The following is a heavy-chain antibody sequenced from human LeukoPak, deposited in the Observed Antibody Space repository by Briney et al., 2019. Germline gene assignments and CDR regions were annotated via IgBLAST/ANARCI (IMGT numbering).Heavy chain of an antibody. Sequence: GGSLRLSCAASGFTFSSYAMHWVRQAPGKGLECVAVISYDGSNKYYADSVKGRFTISRDNSKNTLYLQMNSLRAEDTAVYYCARVMTTLTVDYWGQGTLVTVSS. J-gene: IGHJ4*02. D-gene: IGHD3-16*01. CDR3: ARVMTTLTVDY. CDR1: GFTFSSYA. V-gene: IGHV3-30-3*01. CDR2: ISYDGSNK.